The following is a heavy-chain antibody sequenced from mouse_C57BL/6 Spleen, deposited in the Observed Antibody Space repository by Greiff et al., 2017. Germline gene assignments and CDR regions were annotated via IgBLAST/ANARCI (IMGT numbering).Heavy chain of an antibody. CDR2: IDPNSGGT. D-gene: IGHD2-5*01. J-gene: IGHJ3*01. CDR1: GYTFTSYW. V-gene: IGHV1-72*01. Sequence: QVQLQQPGAQLVKPGASVKLSCKASGYTFTSYWMHWVKQRPGRGLEWIGRIDPNSGGTKYNAKFKSKATLTVDQPSSSAYMHLSSLASEDSAVYYCARDSNYPAWFAYWGQGTLVTVSA. CDR3: ARDSNYPAWFAY.